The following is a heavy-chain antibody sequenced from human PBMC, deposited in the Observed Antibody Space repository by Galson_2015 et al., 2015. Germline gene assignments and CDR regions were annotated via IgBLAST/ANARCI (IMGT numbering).Heavy chain of an antibody. CDR3: AREEDSSGWLDAFDI. D-gene: IGHD6-19*01. Sequence: CAISGDSVSSNSAAWNWIRQSPSRGLEWLGRTYYRSKWYNDYAVSVKSRITINPDTSKNQFSLQLNSVTPEDTAAYYCAREEDSSGWLDAFDIWGQGTMVTVSS. J-gene: IGHJ3*02. CDR1: GDSVSSNSAA. V-gene: IGHV6-1*01. CDR2: TYYRSKWYN.